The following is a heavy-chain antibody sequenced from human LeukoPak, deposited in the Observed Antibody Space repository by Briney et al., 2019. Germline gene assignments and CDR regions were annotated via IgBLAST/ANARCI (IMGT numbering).Heavy chain of an antibody. V-gene: IGHV3-23*01. CDR3: AKDPGHITMIVALFDY. CDR2: ISGSGGST. Sequence: GGSLRLSCAASGFTLSSYAMGWVRQAPGEGLEWVSFISGSGGSTYYAASVKGRFTISRDNSKNTLYLQMNSLRAEDTAVYYCAKDPGHITMIVALFDYWGRGTLVTVSS. CDR1: GFTLSSYA. D-gene: IGHD3-22*01. J-gene: IGHJ4*02.